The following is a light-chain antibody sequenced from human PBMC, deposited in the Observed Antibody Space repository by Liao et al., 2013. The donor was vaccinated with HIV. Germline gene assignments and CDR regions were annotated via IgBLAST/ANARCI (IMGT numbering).Light chain of an antibody. CDR3: QVWDSSTDWV. V-gene: IGLV3-21*04. CDR2: YDS. J-gene: IGLJ3*02. CDR1: NIGSKS. Sequence: SYELTQPPSVSVAPGKTARITCGGDNIGSKSVHWYQLKPGQAPVLVIDYDSDRPSGIPERFSGSNSGHTATLNISRVEAGDEADYYCQVWDSSTDWVFGGGTNLAVL.